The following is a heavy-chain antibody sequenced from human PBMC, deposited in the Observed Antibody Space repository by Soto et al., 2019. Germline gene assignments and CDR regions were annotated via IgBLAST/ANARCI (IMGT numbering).Heavy chain of an antibody. CDR2: INYSGTA. CDR3: VRRVNIPSWYFDL. Sequence: QVELQQSGPGVVRPSETLSLTCSVSGASISKTSSYCCWIRQPPGKGLGWIGSINYSGTAYYRPARRSRATLSVDTSANQFSLRLMSVTAADTAFYFCVRRVNIPSWYFDLWGR. CDR1: GASISKTSSY. J-gene: IGHJ2*01. D-gene: IGHD2-21*01. V-gene: IGHV4-39*01.